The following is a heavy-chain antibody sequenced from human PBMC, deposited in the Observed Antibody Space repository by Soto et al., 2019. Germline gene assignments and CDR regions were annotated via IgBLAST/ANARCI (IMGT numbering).Heavy chain of an antibody. V-gene: IGHV2-70*11. J-gene: IGHJ5*02. CDR3: ARTAYYYDSSGYYYDWFDP. CDR2: IDWDDDK. CDR1: GFSLSTSGMC. Sequence: SGPTLVNPTQTLTLTCTFSGFSLSTSGMCVSWIRQPPGKALEWLARIDWDDDKYYSTSLKTRLTISKDTSKNQVVLTMTNMDPVDTATYFCARTAYYYDSSGYYYDWFDPWGQGTLVTVSS. D-gene: IGHD3-22*01.